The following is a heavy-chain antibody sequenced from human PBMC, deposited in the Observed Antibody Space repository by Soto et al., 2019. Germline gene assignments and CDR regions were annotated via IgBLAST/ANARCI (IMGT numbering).Heavy chain of an antibody. J-gene: IGHJ5*02. D-gene: IGHD2-15*01. V-gene: IGHV5-51*01. Sequence: GESLKISCKGSGYIFTSYWIGWVRQMPGKGLEWMGIIYPGDSDTRYSPSFQGQVTTSADKSISTAYLQWSSLKASDTAMYYCARLVVVAATPSPFDPWGQGTLVTVSS. CDR3: ARLVVVAATPSPFDP. CDR2: IYPGDSDT. CDR1: GYIFTSYW.